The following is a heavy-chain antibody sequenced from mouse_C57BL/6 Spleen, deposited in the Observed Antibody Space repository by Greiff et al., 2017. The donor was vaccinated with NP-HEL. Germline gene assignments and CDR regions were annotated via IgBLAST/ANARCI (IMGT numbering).Heavy chain of an antibody. CDR1: GYTFTSYW. CDR3: AKASSSGD. J-gene: IGHJ1*03. CDR2: IYPGSGST. V-gene: IGHV1-55*01. Sequence: VQLQQSGAELVKPGASVKLSCKASGYTFTSYWITWVKQRPGQGLEWIGDIYPGSGSTNYNEKFKNKATLTVDTSSSTAYMQLSSLTSDDSAVYYCAKASSSGDWGTGTTVTVSS. D-gene: IGHD3-2*02.